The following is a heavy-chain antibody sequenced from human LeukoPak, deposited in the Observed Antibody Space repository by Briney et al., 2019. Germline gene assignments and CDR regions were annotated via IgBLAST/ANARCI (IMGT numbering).Heavy chain of an antibody. Sequence: ASVKVSCKASGYTFTYRYLHWVRQAPGQALEWMGWITPFNGNTNYAQKFQDRVTITRDRSMSTAYMEPSSLRSEDTAMYYCARSSDYVWGSYRPSAFDIWGQGTMVTVSS. CDR2: ITPFNGNT. V-gene: IGHV1-45*02. CDR1: GYTFTYRY. D-gene: IGHD3-16*02. CDR3: ARSSDYVWGSYRPSAFDI. J-gene: IGHJ3*02.